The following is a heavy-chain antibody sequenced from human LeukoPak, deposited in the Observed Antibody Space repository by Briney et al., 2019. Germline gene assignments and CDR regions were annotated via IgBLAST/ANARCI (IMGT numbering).Heavy chain of an antibody. Sequence: GGSLRLSCAASGFTFSSYVMSWVRQAPGKGLDWVSVISGSGGTTYYADSVKGRFTISRDNSKNTLYLQMNSLKAEDTAIYYCAKDSSTTVTTKGGPRRSFDYWGLGTLVTVSS. CDR3: AKDSSTTVTTKGGPRRSFDY. V-gene: IGHV3-23*01. CDR1: GFTFSSYV. D-gene: IGHD4-17*01. CDR2: ISGSGGTT. J-gene: IGHJ4*02.